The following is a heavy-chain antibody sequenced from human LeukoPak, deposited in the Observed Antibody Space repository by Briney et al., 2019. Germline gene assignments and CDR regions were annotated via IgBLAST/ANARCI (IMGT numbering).Heavy chain of an antibody. Sequence: SETLSLTCTVSGGSISSSSYYWGWIRQTSGKALEWIGCVYNGSPYYNPSLKSRVTISVDTSKNQFSLKLSSVTAADTAVYYCARHKNYCDILTGYYKNWFDPWGQGTLVTVSS. D-gene: IGHD3-9*01. J-gene: IGHJ5*02. V-gene: IGHV4-39*07. CDR3: ARHKNYCDILTGYYKNWFDP. CDR2: VYNGSP. CDR1: GGSISSSSYY.